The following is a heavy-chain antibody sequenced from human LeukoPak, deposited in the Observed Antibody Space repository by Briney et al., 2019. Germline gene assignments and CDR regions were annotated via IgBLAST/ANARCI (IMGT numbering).Heavy chain of an antibody. Sequence: GGSLRLSCAASGFTFSNAWMSWVRQAPGKGLEWVAVIWYDGSNKYYADSVKGRFSISRDNSKNTLYLQMNSLRAEDTAVYYCAKGITYDSSGPFDYWGQGTLVTVSS. V-gene: IGHV3-33*06. D-gene: IGHD3-22*01. J-gene: IGHJ4*02. CDR3: AKGITYDSSGPFDY. CDR2: IWYDGSNK. CDR1: GFTFSNAW.